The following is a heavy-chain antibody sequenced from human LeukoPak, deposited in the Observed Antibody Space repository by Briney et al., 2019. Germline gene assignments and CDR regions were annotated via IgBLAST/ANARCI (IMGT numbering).Heavy chain of an antibody. Sequence: ASVKVSCKASGYTFIRYGISWVRQAPGEGLEWMGWISGYNGNTNYAEKLQGRVTMTTDTSTSTVYMELRSLRSDDTAVYYCARDSLYYGSGSYLGFDPWGQGTLVTVSS. CDR1: GYTFIRYG. CDR2: ISGYNGNT. J-gene: IGHJ5*02. CDR3: ARDSLYYGSGSYLGFDP. D-gene: IGHD3-10*01. V-gene: IGHV1-18*01.